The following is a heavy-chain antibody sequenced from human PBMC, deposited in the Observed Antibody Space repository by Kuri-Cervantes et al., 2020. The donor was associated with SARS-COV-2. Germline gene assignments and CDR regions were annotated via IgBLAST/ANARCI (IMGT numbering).Heavy chain of an antibody. CDR1: GFSFSSYG. V-gene: IGHV3-30*03. CDR2: VSYGGTNK. Sequence: GESLKISCAASGFSFSSYGMHWVRQAPGKGLEWVAVVSYGGTNKDYSDSVKGRFTISRDNSKNTLYLQMNNLRGDDTAVYFCARGRVGVQDFWGQGTLVTGSS. CDR3: ARGRVGVQDF. J-gene: IGHJ4*02. D-gene: IGHD2-21*01.